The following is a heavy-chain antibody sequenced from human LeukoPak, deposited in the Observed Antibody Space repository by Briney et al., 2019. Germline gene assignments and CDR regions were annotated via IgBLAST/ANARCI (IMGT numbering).Heavy chain of an antibody. V-gene: IGHV4-30-2*01. Sequence: SQTLSLTCAVSGGSISSGGYSWSWIRQPPGKGLEWIGYIYLSGSTYYNPSLKSRVTISVDRSTNQFSLKLTSVTAADTAVYYCARGNSGDFYWYFDLWGRGTLVTVSS. CDR3: ARGNSGDFYWYFDL. D-gene: IGHD4-23*01. J-gene: IGHJ2*01. CDR1: GGSISSGGYS. CDR2: IYLSGST.